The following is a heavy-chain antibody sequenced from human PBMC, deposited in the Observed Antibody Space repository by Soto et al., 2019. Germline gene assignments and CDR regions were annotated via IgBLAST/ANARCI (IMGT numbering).Heavy chain of an antibody. J-gene: IGHJ4*02. Sequence: GASVKGSCKASGYTFSSYAIHWVRQAPGQRLAWLGWINAGNGNTKYSQKFQGRVTITADESTSTAYMELSSLRSEDTAVYYCARDAYWGGDCYSSRYFDYWGQGTLVTV. CDR2: INAGNGNT. CDR1: GYTFSSYA. V-gene: IGHV1-3*01. D-gene: IGHD2-21*02. CDR3: ARDAYWGGDCYSSRYFDY.